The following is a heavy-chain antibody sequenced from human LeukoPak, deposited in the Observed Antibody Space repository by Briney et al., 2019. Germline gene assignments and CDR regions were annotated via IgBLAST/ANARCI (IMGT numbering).Heavy chain of an antibody. CDR1: GYSLTSYA. Sequence: ASVKVSCKASGYSLTSYALHWVRQAPGQRLEWMGWINAGNGNTEYSQRSLDRVTITRDTSASTAYMELSSLRSEDTAVYYCAREVSGLDYWGQGTLVTVSS. CDR2: INAGNGNT. D-gene: IGHD6-25*01. V-gene: IGHV1-3*01. J-gene: IGHJ4*02. CDR3: AREVSGLDY.